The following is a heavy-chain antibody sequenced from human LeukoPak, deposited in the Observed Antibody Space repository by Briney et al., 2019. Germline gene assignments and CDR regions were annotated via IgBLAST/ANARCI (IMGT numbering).Heavy chain of an antibody. J-gene: IGHJ4*02. D-gene: IGHD5-18*01. V-gene: IGHV3-21*01. CDR3: ARGSPHVDTAMAPDY. CDR1: GFTFNTYD. Sequence: GGSLRLSRAASGFTFNTYDMNWVRQAPGKGLEWVSSISSSGSDRYFADSVKGRITISRDNAKNSLYLQMNSLRAEDTAVYYCARGSPHVDTAMAPDYWGQGTLVTVSS. CDR2: ISSSGSDR.